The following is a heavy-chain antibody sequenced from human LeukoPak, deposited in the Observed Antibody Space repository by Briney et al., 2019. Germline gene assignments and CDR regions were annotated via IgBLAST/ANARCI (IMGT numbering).Heavy chain of an antibody. Sequence: ASVKVSCKDSGYTFTIYGICWGRQAPGPGPEWVGWISTYSGDTNNAQELQGRVTLTTDTSTSIAYKDLRSPRSDDTAGYYCARDGRGHWATHIWYLGNWFDPWGQGTMVTVSS. CDR3: ARDGRGHWATHIWYLGNWFDP. D-gene: IGHD6-13*01. CDR2: ISTYSGDT. J-gene: IGHJ5*02. V-gene: IGHV1-18*01. CDR1: GYTFTIYG.